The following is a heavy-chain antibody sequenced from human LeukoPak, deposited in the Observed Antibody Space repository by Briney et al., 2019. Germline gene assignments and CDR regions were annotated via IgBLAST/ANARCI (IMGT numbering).Heavy chain of an antibody. CDR1: GFTLSDYY. D-gene: IGHD5-18*01. CDR3: ARESRYSHDY. Sequence: GGSLRLSCAASGFTLSDYYMSWIRQAPGKGLEWVSYISSSGSATYYADSVKGRFTISRDDPKNSLYLQMNSLRADDTAVYYCARESRYSHDYWGQGTLVTVSS. CDR2: ISSSGSAT. J-gene: IGHJ4*02. V-gene: IGHV3-11*04.